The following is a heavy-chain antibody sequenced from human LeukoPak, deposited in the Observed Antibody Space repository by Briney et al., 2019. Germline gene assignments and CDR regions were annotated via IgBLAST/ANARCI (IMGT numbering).Heavy chain of an antibody. CDR3: ARESYSGWYCDY. CDR1: GYTFTGYY. D-gene: IGHD6-19*01. CDR2: INPNSGGT. V-gene: IGHV1-2*02. Sequence: PWASMKVSCKASGYTFTGYYTHWVRQAPGQGLEWMGWINPNSGGTNYAQKFQGRVTMTRDTSISTAYMELSRLRSDDTAVYYCARESYSGWYCDYWGQGTLVTVSS. J-gene: IGHJ4*02.